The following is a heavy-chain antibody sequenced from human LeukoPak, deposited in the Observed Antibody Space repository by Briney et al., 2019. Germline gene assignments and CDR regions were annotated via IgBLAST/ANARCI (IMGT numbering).Heavy chain of an antibody. CDR2: IYSGGST. Sequence: GGSLRLSCAASGFTVSSNYMSWVRQAPGKGLEWVSVIYSGGSTYYADSVKGRFTISRDNSKNTLYLQMNSLGAEDTAVYYCAKRLGKRSPFDYWGQGTLVTVAS. CDR1: GFTVSSNY. J-gene: IGHJ4*02. V-gene: IGHV3-66*04. D-gene: IGHD1-26*01. CDR3: AKRLGKRSPFDY.